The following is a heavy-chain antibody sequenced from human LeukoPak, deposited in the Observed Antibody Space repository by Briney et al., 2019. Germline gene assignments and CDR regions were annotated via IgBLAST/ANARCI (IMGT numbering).Heavy chain of an antibody. V-gene: IGHV3-33*01. J-gene: IGHJ4*02. Sequence: PGRSLRLSCAASGFTFSSYGMHWVRQAPGKGLEWVAVIWYDGSNKYYADSVKGRFTISRDNSKNTLYLQMNSLRAEDTAVYYCARGDDYGDYFDYWGQGTLVTVSS. D-gene: IGHD4-17*01. CDR1: GFTFSSYG. CDR2: IWYDGSNK. CDR3: ARGDDYGDYFDY.